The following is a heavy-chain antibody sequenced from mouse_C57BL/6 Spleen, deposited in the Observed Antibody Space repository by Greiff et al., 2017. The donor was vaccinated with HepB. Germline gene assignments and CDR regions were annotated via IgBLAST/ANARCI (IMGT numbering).Heavy chain of an antibody. J-gene: IGHJ2*01. V-gene: IGHV5-17*01. Sequence: EVQAVESGGGLVKPGGSLKLSCAASGFTFSDYGMHWVRQAPEKGLEWVAYISSGSSNIYYADTVKGRFSISRDNAKNTLFLQRTSLRSEDTAMYYCARDYYDTFDYWGQGTTLTVSP. CDR2: ISSGSSNI. CDR1: GFTFSDYG. CDR3: ARDYYDTFDY. D-gene: IGHD2-4*01.